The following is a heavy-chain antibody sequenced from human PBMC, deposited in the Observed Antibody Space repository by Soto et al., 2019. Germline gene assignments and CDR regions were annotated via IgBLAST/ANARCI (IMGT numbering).Heavy chain of an antibody. J-gene: IGHJ4*02. Sequence: QVQLVQSGAEVKKPGASVKVSCKASGYTFTNDYMHWVRQAPGQGLEWMGIINPSTGTTSYAQKLQGRVTMTRDTSTSTVHRELCSLRSDDTAVYYWARASWDSVRGVKEFDYWGQGTRVTVSS. D-gene: IGHD3-10*02. CDR2: INPSTGTT. V-gene: IGHV1-46*01. CDR3: ARASWDSVRGVKEFDY. CDR1: GYTFTNDY.